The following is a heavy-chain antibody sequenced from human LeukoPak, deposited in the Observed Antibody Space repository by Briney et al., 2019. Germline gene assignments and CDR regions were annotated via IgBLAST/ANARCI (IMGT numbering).Heavy chain of an antibody. CDR2: INPSGGST. CDR3: ARTLTLPNWFDP. D-gene: IGHD2-21*02. CDR1: GYTFTSYY. J-gene: IGHJ5*02. Sequence: ASVNVSCKASGYTFTSYYLHWVRQAPGQGLEWMGIINPSGGSTSYAQKFQGRVTMTRDTSTSTVYMELSSLRSEDTAVYYCARTLTLPNWFDPWGEGTLVTVS. V-gene: IGHV1-46*01.